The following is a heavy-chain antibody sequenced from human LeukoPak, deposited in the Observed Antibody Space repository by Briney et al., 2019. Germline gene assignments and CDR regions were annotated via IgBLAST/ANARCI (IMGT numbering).Heavy chain of an antibody. Sequence: SQTLSLTCTVSGGSISSGGYYWSWIRQHPGKGLEWIGYIYYSGSTYYNPSLKSRVTISVDTSKNQFSLKLNSVTAVDTAVYYCARTHDYGDYPTTYFDYWGQGTLVTVSS. CDR2: IYYSGST. CDR1: GGSISSGGYY. CDR3: ARTHDYGDYPTTYFDY. D-gene: IGHD4-17*01. V-gene: IGHV4-31*03. J-gene: IGHJ4*02.